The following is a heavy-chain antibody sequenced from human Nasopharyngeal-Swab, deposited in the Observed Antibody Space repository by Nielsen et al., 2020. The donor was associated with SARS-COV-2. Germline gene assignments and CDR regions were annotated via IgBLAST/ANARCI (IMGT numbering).Heavy chain of an antibody. V-gene: IGHV1-3*01. D-gene: IGHD6-6*01. J-gene: IGHJ6*03. CDR3: AGGGRYSSSSRIYYYMDV. CDR2: INAGNGNT. CDR1: GYTFTSYA. Sequence: ASVKVSCKASGYTFTSYAMHWVRQAPGQRLEWMGWINAGNGNTKYSQKFQGRVTITRDTSASTAYMELSSLRSEDTAVYYCAGGGRYSSSSRIYYYMDVWGKGTTVTVSS.